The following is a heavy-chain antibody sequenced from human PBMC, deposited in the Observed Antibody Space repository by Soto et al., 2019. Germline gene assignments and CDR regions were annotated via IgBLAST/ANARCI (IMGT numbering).Heavy chain of an antibody. V-gene: IGHV3-49*03. D-gene: IGHD3-3*01. Sequence: GGALILSCTASGFIFGDYAMSWFRQAPGKGLEWVGFIRSKAYGGTTEYAASVKGRFTISRDDSKSIAYLQMNSLKTEDTAVYYCTRDFVADDFWSPWGQGTLVTVSS. CDR3: TRDFVADDFWSP. CDR2: IRSKAYGGTT. J-gene: IGHJ5*02. CDR1: GFIFGDYA.